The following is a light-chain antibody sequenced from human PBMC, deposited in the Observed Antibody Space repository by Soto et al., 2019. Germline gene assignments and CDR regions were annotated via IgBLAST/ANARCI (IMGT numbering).Light chain of an antibody. CDR3: HKYNSFPT. CDR1: QSASTW. J-gene: IGKJ4*01. Sequence: DIQMTQSPSTLSASVGDRVTLSCRASQSASTWLAWYQQKPGKAPKLLIYDAAILESGVPSRFSGSGSGTDFTLTISSLQPDDFATYYCHKYNSFPTFGGGTKVEI. V-gene: IGKV1-5*01. CDR2: DAA.